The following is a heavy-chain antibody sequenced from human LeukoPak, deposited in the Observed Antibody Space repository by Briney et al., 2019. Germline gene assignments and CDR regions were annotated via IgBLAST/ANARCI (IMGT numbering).Heavy chain of an antibody. Sequence: RSYGMHWVRQPPGKGLEWIGSIYYSGSTYYNPSLKSRVTISVDTSKNQFSLKLSSVTAADTAVYYCARDLEWELLGGFDYWGQGTLVTVSS. CDR2: IYYSGST. D-gene: IGHD1-26*01. J-gene: IGHJ4*02. V-gene: IGHV4-39*07. CDR3: ARDLEWELLGGFDY. CDR1: RSYG.